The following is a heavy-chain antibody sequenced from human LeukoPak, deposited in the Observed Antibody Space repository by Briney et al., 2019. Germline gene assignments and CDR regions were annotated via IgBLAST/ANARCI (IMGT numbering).Heavy chain of an antibody. CDR1: GGSISSYY. J-gene: IGHJ3*01. V-gene: IGHV4-59*08. D-gene: IGHD3-3*01. CDR2: IYYSGST. Sequence: SETLSLTCTVSGGSISSYYWSWIRQPPGKGLEWIGYIYYSGSTNYNPSLKSRVTISVDTSRNQFSLKLSSVTAADTALYYCTRQGYFDFWSGYPYAFDVWGQGAMVTVSS. CDR3: TRQGYFDFWSGYPYAFDV.